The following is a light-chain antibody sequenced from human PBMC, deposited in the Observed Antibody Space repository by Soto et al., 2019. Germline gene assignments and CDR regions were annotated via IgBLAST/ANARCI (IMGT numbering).Light chain of an antibody. CDR2: AAS. Sequence: IQMTQSPSTLSASIGDRVTITCRASESIRTWLAWYQHKPGKAPELLIYAASTLQSGVPSRFSGSGSGTDFTLTISCLQSEDFATYYCQQYYSFPRTFGQGTKVDI. CDR1: ESIRTW. J-gene: IGKJ1*01. CDR3: QQYYSFPRT. V-gene: IGKV1-8*01.